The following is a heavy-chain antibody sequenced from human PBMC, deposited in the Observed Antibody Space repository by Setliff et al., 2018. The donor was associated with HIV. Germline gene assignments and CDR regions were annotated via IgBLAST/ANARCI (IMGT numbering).Heavy chain of an antibody. CDR3: SRDRRSAITFGGLNAVSISGMDV. CDR2: INAGTGNT. J-gene: IGHJ6*02. CDR1: GYTFTSYA. D-gene: IGHD3-16*01. Sequence: GASVKVSCKASGYTFTSYAMHWVRQAPGQRLEWMGWINAGTGNTKYSQNFQGSVTFSRDESTNTAYMELSSLRSEYTAVYYCSRDRRSAITFGGLNAVSISGMDVWGQGTTVTVSS. V-gene: IGHV1-3*01.